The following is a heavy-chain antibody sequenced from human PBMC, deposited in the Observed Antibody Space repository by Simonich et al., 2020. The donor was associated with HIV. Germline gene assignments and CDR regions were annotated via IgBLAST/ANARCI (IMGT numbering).Heavy chain of an antibody. Sequence: QVQLQQWGAGLLKPSETLSLTCAVYVRPFTAYYWTWIRQPPGKGLEWIGDINHSEYTNYNPTLKSRLTISIDTSKNQFSLKLTSVTAADTAVYYCARGRKITGTYKWFDPWGQGTLVTVSS. J-gene: IGHJ5*02. CDR3: ARGRKITGTYKWFDP. D-gene: IGHD1-7*01. CDR2: INHSEYT. CDR1: VRPFTAYY. V-gene: IGHV4-34*01.